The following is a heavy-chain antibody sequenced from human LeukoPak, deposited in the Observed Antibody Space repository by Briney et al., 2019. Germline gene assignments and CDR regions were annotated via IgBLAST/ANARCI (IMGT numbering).Heavy chain of an antibody. Sequence: PGGSLRLSCAASGFTFSSYGMHWVRQAPGKGLEWVANIKPDGSESYYADSVKGRFTISRDNAKNSLYLQMNSLRAEDTAVYYCARSLGYCSSTSCYPPTYWGQGTLVTVSS. D-gene: IGHD2-2*01. V-gene: IGHV3-7*01. CDR1: GFTFSSYG. J-gene: IGHJ4*02. CDR2: IKPDGSES. CDR3: ARSLGYCSSTSCYPPTY.